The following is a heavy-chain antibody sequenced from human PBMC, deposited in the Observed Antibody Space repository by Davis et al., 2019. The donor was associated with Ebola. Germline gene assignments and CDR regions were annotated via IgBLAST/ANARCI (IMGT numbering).Heavy chain of an antibody. CDR2: IKQDGSEK. V-gene: IGHV3-7*01. Sequence: GESLKISCATSGLTFSNFGMSWVRQAPGKGLEWVANIKQDGSEKYYVDSVKGRFTISRDNAKNSLYLQMNSLRAEDTAVYYCARGLRCDYWGQGTLVTVSS. J-gene: IGHJ4*02. CDR1: GLTFSNFG. CDR3: ARGLRCDY. D-gene: IGHD4-17*01.